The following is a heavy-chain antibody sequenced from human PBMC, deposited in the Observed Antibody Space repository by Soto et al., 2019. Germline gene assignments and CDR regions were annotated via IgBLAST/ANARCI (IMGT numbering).Heavy chain of an antibody. D-gene: IGHD3-22*01. CDR1: GFTFSSYG. CDR2: ISYDGSNK. J-gene: IGHJ4*02. V-gene: IGHV3-30*18. CDR3: AKDQRRPYYDSSGYSRPDY. Sequence: QVQLVESGGGVVQPGRSLRLSCAASGFTFSSYGMHWVRQAPGKGLEWVAVISYDGSNKYYADSVKGRFIISRDNSKNTLYLQMNSLRAEDTAVYYCAKDQRRPYYDSSGYSRPDYWGQGTLVTVSS.